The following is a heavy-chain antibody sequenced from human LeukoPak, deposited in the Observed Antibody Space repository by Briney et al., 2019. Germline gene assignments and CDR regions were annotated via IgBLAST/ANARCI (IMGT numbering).Heavy chain of an antibody. D-gene: IGHD3-9*01. J-gene: IGHJ4*02. CDR1: GYTFTNYG. CDR2: ISADNGNT. Sequence: DSVRVSCKASGYTFTNYGISWVRQAPGQGLEWMGWISADNGNTYYTQNFQGRVSMTTDTSTSTAYMEVRSLRPDDTAVFYCARVDILTGYYFFDSWGQGTLVTVSS. V-gene: IGHV1-18*01. CDR3: ARVDILTGYYFFDS.